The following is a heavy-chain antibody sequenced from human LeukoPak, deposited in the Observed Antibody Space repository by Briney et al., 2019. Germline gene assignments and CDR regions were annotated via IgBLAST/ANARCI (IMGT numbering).Heavy chain of an antibody. CDR1: GFTFSSYS. D-gene: IGHD3-22*01. CDR2: ISSSSSYI. CDR3: ARDDVTGYYDSSGYDY. V-gene: IGHV3-21*01. J-gene: IGHJ4*02. Sequence: GGCLRLSCAASGFTFSSYSMNWVRQAPGKGREWGSSISSSSSYIYYADSVKGRFTISRDNAKNSLYLQMNSLRAEDTAVYYCARDDVTGYYDSSGYDYWGQGTLVTVSS.